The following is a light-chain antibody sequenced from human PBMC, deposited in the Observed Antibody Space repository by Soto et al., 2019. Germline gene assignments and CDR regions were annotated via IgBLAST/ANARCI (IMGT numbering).Light chain of an antibody. J-gene: IGKJ2*01. CDR3: QQYGSSPS. V-gene: IGKV3-20*01. Sequence: EIVLTQSAGTLSLSPGERATLSCRASQCVSSSYLAWYQQKPGQAPRLLIYGASSRATGIPDRFSGSGSGTDFTLTISRLEPEDFAVYYCQQYGSSPSFGQGTKLEIK. CDR2: GAS. CDR1: QCVSSSY.